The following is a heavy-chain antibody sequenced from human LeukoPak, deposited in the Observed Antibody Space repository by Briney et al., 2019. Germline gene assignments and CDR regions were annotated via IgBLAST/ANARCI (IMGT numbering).Heavy chain of an antibody. D-gene: IGHD3-22*01. CDR1: GGSISSGSYY. CDR2: IYTSGST. CDR3: ASLTTAEAFDI. J-gene: IGHJ3*02. V-gene: IGHV4-61*02. Sequence: SETLSLTCTVSGGSISSGSYYWSWIRQPAGKGLEWVGRIYTSGSTNYNPSLKSRVTISVDTSKNQSSLKLSSVTAADTAVYYCASLTTAEAFDIWGQGTMVTVSS.